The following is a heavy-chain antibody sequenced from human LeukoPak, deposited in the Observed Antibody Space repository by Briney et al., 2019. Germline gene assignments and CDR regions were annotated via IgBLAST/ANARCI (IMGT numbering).Heavy chain of an antibody. CDR2: INPNRGGT. CDR1: GYTFTGYY. J-gene: IGHJ4*02. Sequence: ASVKVSCKASGYTFTGYYMHWVRQAPGQGLDWMGWINPNRGGTNYAQKFQGRVTMTRDTSISTAYMELSRLRSDDTAVYYCARGYYDSSGYYYFDYWGQGTLVTVSS. D-gene: IGHD3-22*01. V-gene: IGHV1-2*02. CDR3: ARGYYDSSGYYYFDY.